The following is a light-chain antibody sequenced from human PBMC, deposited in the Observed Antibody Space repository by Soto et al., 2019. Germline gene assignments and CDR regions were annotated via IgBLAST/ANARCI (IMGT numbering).Light chain of an antibody. CDR2: AAS. CDR3: QKYNSAPRT. CDR1: QGISNY. Sequence: DIQMTQSPSSLSASVGDRVTITCRASQGISNYLAWYQQKPGQVPKLLIYAASTLQSGVPSRFSGSGSGTDFTLTISRLQPEDVATYYCQKYNSAPRTFGQGTKLEIK. V-gene: IGKV1-27*01. J-gene: IGKJ2*01.